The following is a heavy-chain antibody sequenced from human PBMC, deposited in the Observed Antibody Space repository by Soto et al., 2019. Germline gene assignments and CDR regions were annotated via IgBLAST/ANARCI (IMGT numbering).Heavy chain of an antibody. D-gene: IGHD6-6*01. J-gene: IGHJ4*01. Sequence: SETLSLPCTVSGGFISSDDYYWSWIRQPPGKGLEWIGYIYYSGRTDYNPSLKSRVVISIDTSKNQFSLILSSMSATDTAVYYCARELSNSPDYFDFSGQGTLVTVSS. V-gene: IGHV4-30-4*01. CDR2: IYYSGRT. CDR1: GGFISSDDYY. CDR3: ARELSNSPDYFDF.